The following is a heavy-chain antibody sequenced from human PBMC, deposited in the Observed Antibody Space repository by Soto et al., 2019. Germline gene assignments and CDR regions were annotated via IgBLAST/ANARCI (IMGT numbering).Heavy chain of an antibody. CDR1: GFNFSRYA. CDR2: ISYDGSNK. Sequence: QVQLVESGGGVVQTGRSLRLSCAASGFNFSRYAMHWVRQAPGKGLEWVAVISYDGSNKYYADYVKGRFTISRDNSKNTLYLQMNSLRAADTAVYYCARGIRDIVANTDYCGQGTLVTVSS. V-gene: IGHV3-30-3*01. CDR3: ARGIRDIVANTDY. J-gene: IGHJ4*02. D-gene: IGHD5-12*01.